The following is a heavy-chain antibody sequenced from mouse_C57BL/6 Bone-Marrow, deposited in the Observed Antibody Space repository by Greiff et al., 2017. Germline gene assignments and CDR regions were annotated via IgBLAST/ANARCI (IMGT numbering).Heavy chain of an antibody. J-gene: IGHJ4*01. CDR3: AREWYYYGSSPYYYAMDY. CDR2: IYPRSGNT. Sequence: VQLQQSGAELARPGASVKLSCKASGYTFTSYGISWVKQRTGKGLEWIGEIYPRSGNTYYNEKFKGKATLTADKSSSTAYMERRSLTSEDSAVYFCAREWYYYGSSPYYYAMDYWGQGTSVTVSS. D-gene: IGHD1-1*01. V-gene: IGHV1-81*01. CDR1: GYTFTSYG.